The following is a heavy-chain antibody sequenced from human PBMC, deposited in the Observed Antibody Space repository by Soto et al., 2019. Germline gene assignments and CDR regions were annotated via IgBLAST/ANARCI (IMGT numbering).Heavy chain of an antibody. CDR1: GGSISSNHW. D-gene: IGHD3-16*01. CDR2: IYHDDSN. V-gene: IGHV4-4*02. Sequence: QVQLQESGPELVKPSGTLSLICTVSGGSISSNHWWSWVRQSAGRGLEWIGEIYHDDSNNNHTSLKSRGSISIDKSKRPISLKLSSVTAADTAVYYCARAGEMATNFDYWGQGSLVTV. CDR3: ARAGEMATNFDY. J-gene: IGHJ4*02.